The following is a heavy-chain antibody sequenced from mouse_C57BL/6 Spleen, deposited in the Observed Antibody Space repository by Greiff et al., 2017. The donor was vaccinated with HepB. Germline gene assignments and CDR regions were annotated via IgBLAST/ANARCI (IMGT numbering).Heavy chain of an antibody. J-gene: IGHJ2*01. CDR2: IDPSDSYT. Sequence: VKLQQPGAELVRPGTSVKLSCKASGYTFTSYWMHWVKQRPGQGLEWIGVIDPSDSYTNYNQKFKGKATLTVDTSSSTAYMQLSSLTSEDSAVYYCARRNMGYYFDYWGQGTTLTVSS. CDR3: ARRNMGYYFDY. CDR1: GYTFTSYW. D-gene: IGHD1-1*02. V-gene: IGHV1-59*01.